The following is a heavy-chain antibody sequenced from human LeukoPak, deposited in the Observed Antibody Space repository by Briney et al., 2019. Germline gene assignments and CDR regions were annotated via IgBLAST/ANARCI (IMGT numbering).Heavy chain of an antibody. CDR3: ASMRVRGVIITGAIDY. J-gene: IGHJ4*02. V-gene: IGHV4-61*02. CDR2: IYTSVSN. D-gene: IGHD3-10*01. Sequence: SETLSLTCTVSGGSISSGSYYWSWIRQPAGKWLEWIGCIYTSVSNNYNPSLQSRAPISVDTSKNQFSLKLSSVTAADTAVYYCASMRVRGVIITGAIDYWGQGTLVTVSS. CDR1: GGSISSGSYY.